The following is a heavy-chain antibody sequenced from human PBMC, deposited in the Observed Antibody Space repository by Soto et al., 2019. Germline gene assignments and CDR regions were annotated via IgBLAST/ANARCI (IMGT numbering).Heavy chain of an antibody. CDR2: IYPSDSDT. CDR1: GYNFAVYW. CDR3: ARGGVSTRTFDY. D-gene: IGHD3-3*01. Sequence: PGESLKISCKGSGYNFAVYWIAWVRQMPGKGLELMGIIYPSDSDTRYRPSFQGQVTISADKSISSAYLQWSSLRASDTAMYYCARGGVSTRTFDYWGLGTPVTVSS. J-gene: IGHJ4*02. V-gene: IGHV5-51*01.